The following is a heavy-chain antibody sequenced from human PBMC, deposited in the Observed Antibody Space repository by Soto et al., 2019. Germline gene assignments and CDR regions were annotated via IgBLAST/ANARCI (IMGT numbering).Heavy chain of an antibody. CDR2: IFSNDEK. V-gene: IGHV2-26*01. CDR3: ARMRYYYDSSGSPCADYYFYGMDV. J-gene: IGHJ6*02. D-gene: IGHD3-22*01. Sequence: RMRVRWIRQPPGKSLEWRAHIFSNDEKSSSTSLKSRLTISKDTSKSQVVLTMTNMDAVDTATYYCARMRYYYDSSGSPCADYYFYGMDVWGQGTTVTVFS. CDR1: RMR.